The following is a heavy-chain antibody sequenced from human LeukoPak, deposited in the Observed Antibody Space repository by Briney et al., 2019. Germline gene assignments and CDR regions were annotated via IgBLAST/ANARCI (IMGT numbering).Heavy chain of an antibody. CDR3: AREAVAGGSGSNYYYGVDV. V-gene: IGHV4-59*01. CDR1: GGSISGYY. D-gene: IGHD3-10*01. Sequence: SETLSLTCPVSGGSISGYYWSWIRQPPGKGLEWIGFISYSGSTNYNPSLKSRVAISVDTSKNQFSLKLSSLTAADTAVYYCAREAVAGGSGSNYYYGVDVWGQGTTVTVSS. CDR2: ISYSGST. J-gene: IGHJ6*02.